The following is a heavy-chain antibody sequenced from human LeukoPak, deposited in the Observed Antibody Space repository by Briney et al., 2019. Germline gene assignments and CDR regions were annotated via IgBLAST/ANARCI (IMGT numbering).Heavy chain of an antibody. Sequence: GGSLRLSCAASGFIVSSNYMGWVRQAPGKGLEYVSVTYSGGNTYYGGSVKGRFTISRDNSKNTIYLQMNSLRAEDTAVFYCARLVATTGRLYFDYWGQGNLVTVSS. V-gene: IGHV3-53*01. CDR2: TYSGGNT. D-gene: IGHD1-1*01. J-gene: IGHJ4*02. CDR1: GFIVSSNY. CDR3: ARLVATTGRLYFDY.